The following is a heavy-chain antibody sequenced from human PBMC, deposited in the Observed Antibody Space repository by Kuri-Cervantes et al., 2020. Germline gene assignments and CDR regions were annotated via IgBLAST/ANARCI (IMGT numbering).Heavy chain of an antibody. CDR2: ISGSGRNT. V-gene: IGHV3-23*01. J-gene: IGHJ4*02. Sequence: GESLKISCAASGFTFSSYAMSWVRQAPEKGLEWVSTISGSGRNTYYADPVKGRFTISRDNSKNTLYLQMNSLRAEDTAVYYCAKGASLDFWGQGTLVTVSS. CDR1: GFTFSSYA. CDR3: AKGASLDF. D-gene: IGHD3-3*01.